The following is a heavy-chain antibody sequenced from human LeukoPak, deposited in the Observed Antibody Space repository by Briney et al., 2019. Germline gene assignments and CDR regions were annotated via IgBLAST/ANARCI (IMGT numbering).Heavy chain of an antibody. Sequence: SETLSLTCTVSGGSISSYYWSWIRQPAGKGREWIGRIYISGSTNYTTSLKSRVTISVDTSKKQFSLKLRSVTAADTDVYYCARGGSSSWLSYFDYWGQRTLVTVSS. CDR1: GGSISSYY. D-gene: IGHD6-13*01. CDR3: ARGGSSSWLSYFDY. V-gene: IGHV4-4*07. CDR2: IYISGST. J-gene: IGHJ4*02.